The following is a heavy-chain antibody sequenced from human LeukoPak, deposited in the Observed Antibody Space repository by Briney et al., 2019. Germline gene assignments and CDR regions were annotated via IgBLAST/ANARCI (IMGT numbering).Heavy chain of an antibody. CDR1: GGSISSSSYY. Sequence: KSSETLSLTCTVSGGSISSSSYYWGWIRQPPGKGLEWIGSIYYSGSTNYNPSLKSRVTISVDTSKNQFSLKLSSVTAADTAVYYCASGVRSTSCYDPWGQGTLVTVSS. CDR3: ASGVRSTSCYDP. D-gene: IGHD2-2*01. V-gene: IGHV4-39*07. J-gene: IGHJ5*02. CDR2: IYYSGST.